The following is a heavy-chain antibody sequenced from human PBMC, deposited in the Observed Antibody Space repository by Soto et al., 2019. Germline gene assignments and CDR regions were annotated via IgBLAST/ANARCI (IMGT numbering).Heavy chain of an antibody. V-gene: IGHV3-15*01. J-gene: IGHJ6*02. CDR3: TTPNECSGGSCYYYYYYGMDV. CDR1: GFTFSNAW. D-gene: IGHD2-15*01. CDR2: IKSKTDGGTT. Sequence: GGSLRLSCAASGFTFSNAWMSWVRQAPGKGLEWVGRIKSKTDGGTTDYAAPVKGRFTISRDDSKNTLYLQMNSLKTEDTAVYYCTTPNECSGGSCYYYYYYGMDVWGQGTTVT.